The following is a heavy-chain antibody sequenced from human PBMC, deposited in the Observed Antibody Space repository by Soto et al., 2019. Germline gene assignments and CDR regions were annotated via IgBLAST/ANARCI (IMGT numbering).Heavy chain of an antibody. CDR3: ARGPLSSIAARCWVY. V-gene: IGHV4-34*01. Sequence: KTSETLSLTCAVYGGSFSGYYWSWIRQPPGKGLEWIGEINHSGSTNYNPSLKSRVTISVDTSKNQFSLKLSSVTAADTAVYYCARGPLSSIAARCWVYWGQGTLVTVSS. CDR2: INHSGST. J-gene: IGHJ4*02. D-gene: IGHD6-6*01. CDR1: GGSFSGYY.